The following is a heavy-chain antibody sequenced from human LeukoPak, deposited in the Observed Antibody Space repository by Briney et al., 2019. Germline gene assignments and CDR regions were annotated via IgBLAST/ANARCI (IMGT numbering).Heavy chain of an antibody. Sequence: PRGSLRLSCAASGFTFSSYWMNWARQAPGKGLEWVASINHNGNVNYYVDSVKGRFTISRDNAKNSLYPQMSNLRAEDTAVYFCARGGGLDVWGQGATVTVFS. D-gene: IGHD3-16*01. V-gene: IGHV3-7*03. CDR3: ARGGGLDV. CDR1: GFTFSSYW. CDR2: INHNGNVN. J-gene: IGHJ6*02.